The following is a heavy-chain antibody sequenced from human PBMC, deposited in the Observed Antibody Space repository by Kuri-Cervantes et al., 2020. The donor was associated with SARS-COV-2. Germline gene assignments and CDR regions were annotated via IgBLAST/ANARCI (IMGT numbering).Heavy chain of an antibody. CDR2: ISYDGSNK. J-gene: IGHJ4*02. CDR3: ARDSMTTRDFDY. V-gene: IGHV3-30*03. D-gene: IGHD4-11*01. Sequence: GESLKISCAASGFTFSSYGMHWVRQALGKGLEWVAVISYDGSNKYYADSVKGRFTISRDNAKNMLYLYMNSLRADDTAVYYCARDSMTTRDFDYWGQGTLVTVSS. CDR1: GFTFSSYG.